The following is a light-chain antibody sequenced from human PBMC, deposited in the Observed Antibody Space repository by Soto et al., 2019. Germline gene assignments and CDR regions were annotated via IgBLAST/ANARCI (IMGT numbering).Light chain of an antibody. Sequence: EIVMTQSPATLSVSPGERATLSCRASQSVSSNLAWYQQKPGQAPRLLIYGASTRATGIPARFSASGSGTEFTLTISSLQSEDFAVYYCQQHSGTSPKTFGQGTKVEIK. CDR1: QSVSSN. V-gene: IGKV3-15*01. CDR2: GAS. CDR3: QQHSGTSPKT. J-gene: IGKJ1*01.